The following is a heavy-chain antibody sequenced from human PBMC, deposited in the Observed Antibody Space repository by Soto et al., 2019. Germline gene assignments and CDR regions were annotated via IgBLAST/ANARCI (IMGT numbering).Heavy chain of an antibody. CDR3: AGDQDAFGKAVFAS. CDR1: GFTLSSRW. Sequence: EVQLVESGGGLVQPGGSLRLSCVVSGFTLSSRWMHWVRQTPGKGLVWVSRIQPDGSTTNYADSVKGRFTISRDNAKNTVYLNMSSLRPEDTAMYYCAGDQDAFGKAVFASWGQGPLVTVSS. CDR2: IQPDGSTT. J-gene: IGHJ4*02. D-gene: IGHD3-16*01. V-gene: IGHV3-74*01.